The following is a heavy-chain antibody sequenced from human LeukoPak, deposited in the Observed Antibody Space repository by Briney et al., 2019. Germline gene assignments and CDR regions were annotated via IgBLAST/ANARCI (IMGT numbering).Heavy chain of an antibody. V-gene: IGHV3-23*01. CDR2: ISGSGGST. D-gene: IGHD3-10*01. CDR1: GSTFSSYA. J-gene: IGHJ4*02. Sequence: GGSLRLSCAASGSTFSSYAMSWVRQAPGKGLEWVSAISGSGGSTYYADSVKGRFTISRDNSKNTLYLQMNSLRAEDTAVYYCAKVRFGELLSHFDYWGQGTLVTVSS. CDR3: AKVRFGELLSHFDY.